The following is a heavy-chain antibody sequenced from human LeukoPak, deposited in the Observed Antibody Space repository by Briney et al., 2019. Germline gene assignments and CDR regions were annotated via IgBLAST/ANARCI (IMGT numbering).Heavy chain of an antibody. CDR1: GLTFSNYY. V-gene: IGHV3-11*01. D-gene: IGHD6-13*01. Sequence: PGGSLRLSCAASGLTFSNYYMSWVRQAPGEGREWVSSIRSGGSTIYYADSVKGRFTISRDNAKNSLYLQMNSLRAEDTAVYYCARVWAQAAAGVIWFDPWGQGTLVTVSS. CDR3: ARVWAQAAAGVIWFDP. CDR2: IRSGGSTI. J-gene: IGHJ5*02.